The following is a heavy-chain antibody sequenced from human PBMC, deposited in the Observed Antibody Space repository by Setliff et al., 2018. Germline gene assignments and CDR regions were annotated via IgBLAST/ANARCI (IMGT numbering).Heavy chain of an antibody. J-gene: IGHJ4*02. D-gene: IGHD4-17*01. Sequence: PSETLSLTCAVSGVSINSLNWWTWVRQSPGKGLEWIGYIYHDGPSVHYNPSLRSRVTISSDTSKNQFSLQLNSVTATDTAVYYCARGRLLYVGDSHYFDIWGQGTLVTVSS. V-gene: IGHV4-4*02. CDR3: ARGRLLYVGDSHYFDI. CDR1: GVSINSLNW. CDR2: IYHDGPSV.